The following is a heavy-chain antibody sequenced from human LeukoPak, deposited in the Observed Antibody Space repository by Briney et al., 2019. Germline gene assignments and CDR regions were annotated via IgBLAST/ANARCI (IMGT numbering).Heavy chain of an antibody. D-gene: IGHD2-21*02. V-gene: IGHV3-66*01. J-gene: IGHJ4*02. CDR2: FYSDGNT. CDR3: ARDRYCGGDCSFDY. Sequence: GGSLRLSCSASGFTVRSNYESWVRQVPGKGLEWVGVFYSDGNTYYADSVKNRFTISRDNSKNTLYLQMNSVRAEDTAVYYCARDRYCGGDCSFDYWGQGTLVTVSS. CDR1: GFTVRSNY.